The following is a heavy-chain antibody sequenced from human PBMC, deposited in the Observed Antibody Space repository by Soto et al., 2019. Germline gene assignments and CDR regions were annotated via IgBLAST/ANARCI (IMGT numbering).Heavy chain of an antibody. V-gene: IGHV5-10-1*01. J-gene: IGHJ4*02. D-gene: IGHD3-10*01. Sequence: GESLKISCKGSGYSFTNYWISWVRQMPGKGLEWMGRIDPSDSYTNYSPSFQGHVTISADKSISTAYLQWSSLKASDTAMYYCARRNPYYDSGSYPYPFDYWGQGTLVTVSS. CDR3: ARRNPYYDSGSYPYPFDY. CDR2: IDPSDSYT. CDR1: GYSFTNYW.